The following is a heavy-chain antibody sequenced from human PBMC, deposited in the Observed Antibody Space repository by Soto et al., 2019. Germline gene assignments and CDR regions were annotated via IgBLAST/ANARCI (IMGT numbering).Heavy chain of an antibody. CDR1: RASISIQSYY. J-gene: IGHJ5*02. D-gene: IGHD1-20*01. V-gene: IGHV4-39*01. CDR3: TRRYNWNDTCFDP. Sequence: QPLLQESGPGLVKPSQNLSLTCTVSRASISIQSYYWMWIRQAPGKGPEWIGSSYYSGKTYFNPSVKSPVTISVYTSKNQFSRSLTSVTGADTAVYYCTRRYNWNDTCFDPWGTGRLPTVSS. CDR2: SYYSGKT.